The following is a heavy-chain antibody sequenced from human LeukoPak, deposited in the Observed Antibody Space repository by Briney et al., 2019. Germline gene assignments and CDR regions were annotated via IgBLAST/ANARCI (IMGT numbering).Heavy chain of an antibody. Sequence: GGSLRLSCAASGFTFSSYSMNWVRQAPGKGLEWVSSISSSSSYIYYADSVKGRFTISRDNAKNSLYLQMNSLRAEDTAVYYCARGGKTDSTFDYWGQGTLVTVSS. CDR3: ARGGKTDSTFDY. CDR1: GFTFSSYS. D-gene: IGHD1-14*01. J-gene: IGHJ4*02. CDR2: ISSSSSYI. V-gene: IGHV3-21*01.